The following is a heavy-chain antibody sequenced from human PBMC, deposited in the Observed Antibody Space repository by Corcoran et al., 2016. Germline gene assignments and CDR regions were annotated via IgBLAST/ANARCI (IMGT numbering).Heavy chain of an antibody. CDR1: GFTFSSYS. CDR3: ARLSLRFLEFNDYYYYYGMDV. D-gene: IGHD3-3*01. V-gene: IGHV3-21*01. CDR2: ISSSSSYI. Sequence: EVQLVESGGGLVKPGGSLRLSCAASGFTFSSYSMNWVRQAPGKGLEWVSSISSSSSYIYYADSVKGRFTISRDNAKNSLYLQMNSLRAEDTAVYYCARLSLRFLEFNDYYYYYGMDVWGQGTTVTVSS. J-gene: IGHJ6*02.